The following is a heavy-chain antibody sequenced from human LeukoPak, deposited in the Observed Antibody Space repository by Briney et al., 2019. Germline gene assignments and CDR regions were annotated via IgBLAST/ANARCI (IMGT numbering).Heavy chain of an antibody. Sequence: GGSLRLSCAASGFTFSSYAMSWVRQAPGKGLEWVSAISGSGGSTYYADSVKGRFTISRDNSKNTLYLQMNSLRAEDTAVYYCAKEGPYCGGDCYFEGNWFDPWGQGTPVTVSS. CDR1: GFTFSSYA. CDR3: AKEGPYCGGDCYFEGNWFDP. CDR2: ISGSGGST. V-gene: IGHV3-23*01. D-gene: IGHD2-21*02. J-gene: IGHJ5*02.